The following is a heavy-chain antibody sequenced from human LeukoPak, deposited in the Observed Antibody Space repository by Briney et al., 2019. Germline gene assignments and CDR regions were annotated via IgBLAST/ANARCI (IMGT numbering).Heavy chain of an antibody. Sequence: ASVKVSCTASGYTFTSYYMHWVRQAPGQGLEWMGIINPSGGSTGYAQTFQGRVTMTRDTSTSTVYMELSSLRSEDTAVYYCVRSARDCSGGSCYSDYWGQGTLVTVSS. CDR2: INPSGGST. J-gene: IGHJ4*02. CDR1: GYTFTSYY. D-gene: IGHD2-15*01. V-gene: IGHV1-46*01. CDR3: VRSARDCSGGSCYSDY.